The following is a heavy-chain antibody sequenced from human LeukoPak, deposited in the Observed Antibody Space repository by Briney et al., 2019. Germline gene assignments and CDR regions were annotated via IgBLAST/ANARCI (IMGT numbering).Heavy chain of an antibody. CDR2: INHSGST. J-gene: IGHJ5*02. CDR3: ARGGKQWLVKNWFDP. D-gene: IGHD6-19*01. CDR1: GGSFSGYY. Sequence: SETLTLTCAVYGGSFSGYYWSWIRKPPGKGLEWIGEINHSGSTNYNPSLKSRVTISVDTSKNQFSLKLSSVTAADTAVYYCARGGKQWLVKNWFDPWGQGTLVTVSS. V-gene: IGHV4-34*01.